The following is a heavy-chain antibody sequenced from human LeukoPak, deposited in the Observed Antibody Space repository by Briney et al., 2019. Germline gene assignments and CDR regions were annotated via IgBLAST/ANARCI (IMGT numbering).Heavy chain of an antibody. CDR1: GFTFSSYW. CDR3: ARGTYYDYVWGSYHFDY. J-gene: IGHJ4*02. CDR2: INHNGNVN. D-gene: IGHD3-16*02. V-gene: IGHV3-7*01. Sequence: GGSLRLSCAASGFTFSSYWMNWARQAPGKGLEWVASINHNGNVNYYVDSVKGRFTISRDNANNSLYLQMNSLRDEDTAVYYCARGTYYDYVWGSYHFDYWGQGTLVTVSS.